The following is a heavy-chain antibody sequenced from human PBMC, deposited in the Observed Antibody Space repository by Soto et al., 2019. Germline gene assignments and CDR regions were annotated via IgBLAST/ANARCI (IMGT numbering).Heavy chain of an antibody. V-gene: IGHV1-18*01. CDR1: GYTFAHYG. CDR2: ISTSNGDT. J-gene: IGHJ5*02. Sequence: QVQLVQSGTEVKKPGASVKVSCKASGYTFAHYGLVWVRQAPGQGLEWMGWISTSNGDTNYTPKLQGRVTMTKDTSTNTADMELRSLTSDDTAVYYCAREWDYYASRSYSNWFDPWGQGTLVTVSS. CDR3: AREWDYYASRSYSNWFDP. D-gene: IGHD3-10*01.